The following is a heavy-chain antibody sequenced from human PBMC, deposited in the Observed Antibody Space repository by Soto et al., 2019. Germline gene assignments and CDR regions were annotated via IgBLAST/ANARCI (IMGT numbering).Heavy chain of an antibody. Sequence: PSETLSLTCAVFGGSFSDSSWSWIRQSPGKGLEWIGEITSSGSTYYNPSLKSRVTISGDTSKNQFSLEVKSVTAADTAVYYCARGRPAIATRWFDSWGQGILVTVSS. V-gene: IGHV4-34*01. CDR2: ITSSGST. J-gene: IGHJ5*01. D-gene: IGHD1-26*01. CDR1: GGSFSDSS. CDR3: ARGRPAIATRWFDS.